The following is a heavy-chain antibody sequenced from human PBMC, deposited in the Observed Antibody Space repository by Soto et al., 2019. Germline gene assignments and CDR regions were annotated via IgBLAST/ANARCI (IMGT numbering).Heavy chain of an antibody. J-gene: IGHJ6*02. CDR1: GYTFTSYA. D-gene: IGHD3-10*01. CDR3: AIDIWFGEFRFYFYYYGLDV. Sequence: ASVKVSCKDSGYTFTSYAMHWVRQAPGQRIERIGWINAGNGNTKNSKKFQGRVTITRDTSASTAYLDLISLRSEDTVVYYCAIDIWFGEFRFYFYYYGLDVWGQGTTVTVSS. V-gene: IGHV1-3*01. CDR2: INAGNGNT.